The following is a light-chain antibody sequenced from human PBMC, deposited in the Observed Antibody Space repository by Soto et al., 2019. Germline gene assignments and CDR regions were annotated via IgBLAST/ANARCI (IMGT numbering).Light chain of an antibody. CDR1: QSVSSSY. CDR2: GPS. J-gene: IGKJ1*01. Sequence: EIVLTQSPRTLSLSPGERATLSCRAXQSVSSSYLAWYQQKPSQAPRLLIYGPSSRAAGIPDRFSGSGSGTDFTLTISRLEPEDFAVYYCQQYGSSGTFGQGTKVDIK. V-gene: IGKV3-20*01. CDR3: QQYGSSGT.